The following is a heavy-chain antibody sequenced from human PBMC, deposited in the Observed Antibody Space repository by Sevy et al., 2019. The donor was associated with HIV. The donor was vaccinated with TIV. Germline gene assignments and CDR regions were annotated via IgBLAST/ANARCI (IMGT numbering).Heavy chain of an antibody. CDR3: GIWGSTWGLDY. D-gene: IGHD3-16*01. V-gene: IGHV3-7*01. Sequence: GGSLRLSCAASGFTFNKSWMTWVRQAPGKGLEWVANIKEDGSKKYYVESVTGRFTVSRDNVKNSLFLQMDSLRADDTAVYYCGIWGSTWGLDYWGQGTLVTVSS. J-gene: IGHJ4*02. CDR1: GFTFNKSW. CDR2: IKEDGSKK.